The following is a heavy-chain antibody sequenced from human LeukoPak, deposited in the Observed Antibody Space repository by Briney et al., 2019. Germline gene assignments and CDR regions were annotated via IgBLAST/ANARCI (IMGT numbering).Heavy chain of an antibody. CDR2: ISYDGSNK. CDR3: ARDHHDYGDAFDY. J-gene: IGHJ4*02. V-gene: IGHV3-30*04. Sequence: GRSLRLSCAASGFTFSSYAMHWVRQAPGKGLEWVAVISYDGSNKYYADSVKGRFTISRDNSKNTLYLQMNSLRAEDTAVYYCARDHHDYGDAFDYWGQGTLVTVSS. CDR1: GFTFSSYA. D-gene: IGHD4-17*01.